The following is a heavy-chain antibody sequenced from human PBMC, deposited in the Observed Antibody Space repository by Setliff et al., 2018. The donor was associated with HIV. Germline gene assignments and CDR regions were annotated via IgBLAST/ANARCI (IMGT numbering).Heavy chain of an antibody. Sequence: PSETLSLTCALSGYSISNGYYWGWIRQPSGKGLEWIGSIYHSGSTFYNPSLKSRVTISVDTSKNQFSLKLSSVTAADTAVYYCARVSRGGSSPGWFDPWGQGTLVTVSS. CDR3: ARVSRGGSSPGWFDP. D-gene: IGHD6-6*01. J-gene: IGHJ5*02. V-gene: IGHV4-38-2*01. CDR1: GYSISNGYY. CDR2: IYHSGST.